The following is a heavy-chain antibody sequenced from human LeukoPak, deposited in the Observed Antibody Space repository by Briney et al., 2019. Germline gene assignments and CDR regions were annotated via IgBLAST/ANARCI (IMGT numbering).Heavy chain of an antibody. Sequence: GGSLRLSCAASGFTFSNNAMHWVRQAPGKGLEWVAVISYDGNSKYYEDSAKGRFTISRDNSKNTLYLQMNSLRAEDTAVYYCARVSAYYDFWSAYLDYWGQGTLVTVSS. V-gene: IGHV3-30*04. CDR3: ARVSAYYDFWSAYLDY. CDR1: GFTFSNNA. J-gene: IGHJ4*02. CDR2: ISYDGNSK. D-gene: IGHD3-3*01.